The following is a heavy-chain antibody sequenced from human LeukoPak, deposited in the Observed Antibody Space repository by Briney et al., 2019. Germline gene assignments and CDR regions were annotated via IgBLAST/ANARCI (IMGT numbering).Heavy chain of an antibody. J-gene: IGHJ4*02. Sequence: PGGSLRLSCAGSGFTFSSHWMTWVRQAPGNGPEWVANIKEDGSQKYYVDSVKGRFIISRDNAKNSLYLQMNSLRAEDTAVYYCARWVYLDYWGQGTLVTVSS. CDR3: ARWVYLDY. CDR2: IKEDGSQK. V-gene: IGHV3-7*01. CDR1: GFTFSSHW.